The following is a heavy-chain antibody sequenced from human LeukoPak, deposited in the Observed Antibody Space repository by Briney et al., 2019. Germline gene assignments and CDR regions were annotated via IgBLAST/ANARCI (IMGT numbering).Heavy chain of an antibody. Sequence: GGSLRLSCAASGFTFSGYGMHWVRQAPGKGLEWVAVIWYDGSNDDYADSVKGRFTISRDNSKNTLYLQMNSLRAEDTAVYYCARSIPRYDGCAYYPDYWGQGTLVTVSS. CDR2: IWYDGSND. J-gene: IGHJ4*02. D-gene: IGHD3-22*01. CDR3: ARSIPRYDGCAYYPDY. V-gene: IGHV3-33*01. CDR1: GFTFSGYG.